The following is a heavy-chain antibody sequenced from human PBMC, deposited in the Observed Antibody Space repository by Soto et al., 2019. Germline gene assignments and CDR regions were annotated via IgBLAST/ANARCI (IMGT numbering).Heavy chain of an antibody. CDR3: ARMGLHLGELSRNWFDP. CDR2: IYSSGRT. D-gene: IGHD3-16*02. V-gene: IGHV4-31*03. J-gene: IGHJ5*02. Sequence: QVQLQESGPGLVKPSQTLSLTCSLSGGSINSDEFYWTWIRQSPGKGLEWIEYIYSSGRTHYNPSLKSRINISLDTSNNLLSLRLSSVTAADTAVYYCARMGLHLGELSRNWFDPWGRGTLVTVSS. CDR1: GGSINSDEFY.